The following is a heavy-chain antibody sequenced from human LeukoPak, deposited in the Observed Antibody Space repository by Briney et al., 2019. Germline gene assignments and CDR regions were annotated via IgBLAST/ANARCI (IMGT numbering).Heavy chain of an antibody. Sequence: GASVKVSCKASGYTFTGYYMHWVRQAPGQGLEWMGWINPNSGGTNYAQKFQGRVTMTRDTSISTAYMELSRLTSHGTAVYYCARDYSSIAASLGFDPWGQGTLVTVSS. J-gene: IGHJ5*02. CDR3: ARDYSSIAASLGFDP. CDR2: INPNSGGT. D-gene: IGHD6-6*01. V-gene: IGHV1-2*02. CDR1: GYTFTGYY.